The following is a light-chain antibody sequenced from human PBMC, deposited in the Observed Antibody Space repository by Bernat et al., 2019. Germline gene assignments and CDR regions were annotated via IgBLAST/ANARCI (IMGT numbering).Light chain of an antibody. CDR1: ESLVHSNGNTD. J-gene: IGKJ1*01. Sequence: DIVMTQTPLFSPVTLGQPASISCRSSESLVHSNGNTDLTWLHQRRGQPPRLLSYRISNRYSGVPDRFSGSGAGTDFTLKISRVEADDVCVYCGMQATHFPWTFGQGTEVAIK. V-gene: IGKV2-24*01. CDR3: MQATHFPWT. CDR2: RIS.